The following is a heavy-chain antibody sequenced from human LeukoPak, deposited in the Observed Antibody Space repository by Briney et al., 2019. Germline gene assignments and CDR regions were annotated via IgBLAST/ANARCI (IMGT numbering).Heavy chain of an antibody. CDR1: GGSISSSGYY. CDR3: ARQGRGYCSGGSCYVNSWFDP. Sequence: SETLSLTCTVSGGSISSSGYYWGWLRQPPGKGLEWIGSIYYSGSTYYNPSLKSRVTISVDTSKNQFSLKLSSVTAADTAVYYCARQGRGYCSGGSCYVNSWFDPWGQGTLVTVSS. J-gene: IGHJ5*02. CDR2: IYYSGST. D-gene: IGHD2-15*01. V-gene: IGHV4-39*01.